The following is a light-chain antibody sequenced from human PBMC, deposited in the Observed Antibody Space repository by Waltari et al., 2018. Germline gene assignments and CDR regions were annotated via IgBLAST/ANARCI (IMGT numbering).Light chain of an antibody. CDR2: EVS. J-gene: IGLJ3*02. Sequence: QSALTQPASVSGSPGQSITISCTGTSRDIGNYNYVSWYKQHPGRAPKLIIYEVSNRPSGVSNRFSACKSGNTASLTISGLQADDEAAYYCCSYAREDTPPWVFGGGTKLTVL. CDR1: SRDIGNYNY. V-gene: IGLV2-14*01. CDR3: CSYAREDTPPWV.